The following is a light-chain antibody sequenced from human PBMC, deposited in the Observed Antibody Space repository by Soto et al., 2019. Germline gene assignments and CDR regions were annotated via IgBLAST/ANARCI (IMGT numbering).Light chain of an antibody. J-gene: IGKJ1*01. CDR1: QTISSF. Sequence: DIQMTQSPSPLSASVGDRVTITCRASQTISSFLNWYQQKPGKAPKLLIYAASNLRSGVPSRFSGSGSGTEFTLTISSLQPEDFATYYCQQSYSTPRTFGQGTKVEIK. V-gene: IGKV1-39*01. CDR2: AAS. CDR3: QQSYSTPRT.